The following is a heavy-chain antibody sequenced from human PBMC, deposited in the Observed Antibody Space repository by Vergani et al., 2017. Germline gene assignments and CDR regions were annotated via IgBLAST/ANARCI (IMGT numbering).Heavy chain of an antibody. CDR2: IIPIFGTA. Sequence: QVQLVQSGAEVKKPGSSVKVSCKASGGTFSSYAISWVRQAPGQGLEWMGGIIPIFGTANYAQKFQGRVTITADESTSTAYMELSSMSSEDTAVYYGARDLRGIFGELDDWGQGTLVTVSS. V-gene: IGHV1-69*01. CDR1: GGTFSSYA. J-gene: IGHJ4*02. CDR3: ARDLRGIFGELDD. D-gene: IGHD3-10*01.